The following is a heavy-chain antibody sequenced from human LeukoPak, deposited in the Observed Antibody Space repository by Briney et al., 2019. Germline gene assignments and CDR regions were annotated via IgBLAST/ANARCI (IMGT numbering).Heavy chain of an antibody. Sequence: GGSLRLSCAASGFTVSSNYMSWVRQAPGKGLEWVAVISYDGSNKYYADSVKGRFTISRDNSKNTLYLQMNSLRAEDTAVYYCARDNSSLYYYDSSGGRFDPWGQGTLVTVSS. J-gene: IGHJ5*02. D-gene: IGHD3-22*01. CDR1: GFTVSSNY. V-gene: IGHV3-30-3*01. CDR2: ISYDGSNK. CDR3: ARDNSSLYYYDSSGGRFDP.